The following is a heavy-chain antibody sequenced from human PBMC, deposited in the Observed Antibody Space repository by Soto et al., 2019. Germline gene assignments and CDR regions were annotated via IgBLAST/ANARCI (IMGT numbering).Heavy chain of an antibody. J-gene: IGHJ4*02. CDR3: ARDRGYDFWSGPPSLDY. V-gene: IGHV3-66*01. CDR1: GFTVSSNY. CDR2: IYSGGST. Sequence: GGSLRLSCAASGFTVSSNYMSWVRQAPGKGLEWVSVIYSGGSTYYADSVKGRFTISRDNSKNTLYLQMNSLRAEDTAVYYCARDRGYDFWSGPPSLDYWGQGTLVTVSS. D-gene: IGHD3-3*01.